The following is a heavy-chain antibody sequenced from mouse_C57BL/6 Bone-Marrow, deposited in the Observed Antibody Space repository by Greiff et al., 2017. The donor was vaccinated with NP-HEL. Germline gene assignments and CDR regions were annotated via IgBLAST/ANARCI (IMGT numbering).Heavy chain of an antibody. Sequence: QVQLQQPGAELVKPGASVKLSCKASGYTFTSYWMHWVKQRPGQGLEWIGLIHPNSGRTNYNEKFTSKATLTVDKSSSTASLQLSSLTSEDSAVYYCARDDGYYLWDFDYWGQGTTLTVSS. J-gene: IGHJ2*01. V-gene: IGHV1-64*01. CDR3: ARDDGYYLWDFDY. D-gene: IGHD2-3*01. CDR1: GYTFTSYW. CDR2: IHPNSGRT.